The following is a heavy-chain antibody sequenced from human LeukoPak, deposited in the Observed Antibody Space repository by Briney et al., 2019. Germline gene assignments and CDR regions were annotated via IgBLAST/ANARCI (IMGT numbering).Heavy chain of an antibody. CDR1: GFIFSNYA. J-gene: IGHJ2*01. V-gene: IGHV3-23*01. D-gene: IGHD5-24*01. CDR2: LSGSGGTT. Sequence: GGSLRLSCAASGFIFSNYAMNWVRQAPGKGLEWVSALSGSGGTTNYANSVKGRFTISRSNSKNTLYLQMNNLSVDDTAVYYCAKAVGYNTYWYFDLWGRGTLVTVSS. CDR3: AKAVGYNTYWYFDL.